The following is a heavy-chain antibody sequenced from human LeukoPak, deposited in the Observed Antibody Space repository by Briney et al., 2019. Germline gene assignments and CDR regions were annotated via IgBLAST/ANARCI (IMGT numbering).Heavy chain of an antibody. CDR2: INHSGST. Sequence: TSETLSLTCAVYGGSFSGYYWSWIRQPPGKGLEWIGEINHSGSTNYNPSLKSRVTISVDTSKNQFSLKLSSVTAADTAVYYCAREMYYDILTGYWNAFDIWGQGTMVTVSS. V-gene: IGHV4-34*01. J-gene: IGHJ3*02. CDR1: GGSFSGYY. D-gene: IGHD3-9*01. CDR3: AREMYYDILTGYWNAFDI.